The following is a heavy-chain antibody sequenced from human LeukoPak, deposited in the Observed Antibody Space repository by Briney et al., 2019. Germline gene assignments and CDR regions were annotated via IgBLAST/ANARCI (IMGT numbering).Heavy chain of an antibody. Sequence: ASVKVSCKASGGTFTSYGISWVRQAPGQGLEWMGWISAYNGNTNYVQKLQGRVTMTTDTSTSTAYMELRSLRSDDTAVYYCARGYLSDIIVPAAFDYWGQGTLVTVSS. CDR1: GGTFTSYG. V-gene: IGHV1-18*01. CDR2: ISAYNGNT. CDR3: ARGYLSDIIVPAAFDY. D-gene: IGHD2-2*01. J-gene: IGHJ4*02.